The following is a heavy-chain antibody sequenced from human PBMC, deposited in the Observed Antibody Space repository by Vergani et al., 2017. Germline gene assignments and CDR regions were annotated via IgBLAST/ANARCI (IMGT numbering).Heavy chain of an antibody. CDR3: ARHTTYTDS. J-gene: IGHJ4*02. Sequence: EVELVQSGPEMRKPGESLKISCKGSESSFGNYWIGWLRQMPGKGLEWLGIIYPADADTRYSPSFQGQVTISDDNSISTALLQWDSLKASDTALYYCARHTTYTDSGGQGTLGTVS. CDR2: IYPADADT. V-gene: IGHV5-51*01. D-gene: IGHD1-1*01. CDR1: ESSFGNYW.